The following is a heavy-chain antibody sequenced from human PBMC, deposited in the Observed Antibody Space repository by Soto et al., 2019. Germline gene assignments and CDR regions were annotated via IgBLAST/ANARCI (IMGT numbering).Heavy chain of an antibody. Sequence: SETLSLTCAVYGGSFSGYYWTWIRQPPGTGLEWIGEINHSGSTNYNPSLKSRVTISVDTSKNQFSLKLTSVTLEDTAVYYCARSWFGHQVHWFDSWGQGTLVTVSS. J-gene: IGHJ5*01. V-gene: IGHV4-34*01. D-gene: IGHD3-16*01. CDR3: ARSWFGHQVHWFDS. CDR2: INHSGST. CDR1: GGSFSGYY.